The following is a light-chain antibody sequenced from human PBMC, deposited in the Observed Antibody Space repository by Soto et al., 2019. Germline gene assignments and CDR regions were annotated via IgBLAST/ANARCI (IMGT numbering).Light chain of an antibody. CDR1: QHINNW. CDR2: DAS. CDR3: QHLRT. Sequence: DIQMTQSPSTLSASVGDRVTITCRASQHINNWIAWYQQKPGKAPKFLIYDASSLENGVPSRFSGSGVGTEFSLTISSLQPDDFGSYYCQHLRTFGQGTKGEIK. V-gene: IGKV1-5*01. J-gene: IGKJ1*01.